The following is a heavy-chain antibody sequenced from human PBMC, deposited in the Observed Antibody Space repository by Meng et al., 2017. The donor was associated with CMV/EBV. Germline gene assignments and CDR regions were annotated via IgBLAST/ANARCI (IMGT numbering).Heavy chain of an antibody. CDR2: IYTSGST. D-gene: IGHD2-2*01. J-gene: IGHJ5*02. CDR3: ARDLMNCSSTSCANWFDP. CDR1: GGSISSYY. V-gene: IGHV4-4*07. Sequence: QGTLQGSGPGLVKPSETLSLTCPVSGGSISSYYWSWIRQPAGKGLEWIGRIYTSGSTNYNPSLKSRVTMSVDTSKNQFSLKLSSVTAADTAVYYCARDLMNCSSTSCANWFDPWGQGTLVTVSS.